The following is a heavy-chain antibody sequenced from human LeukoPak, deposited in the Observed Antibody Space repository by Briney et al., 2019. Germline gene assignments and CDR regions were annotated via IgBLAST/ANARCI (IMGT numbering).Heavy chain of an antibody. CDR2: IRDSGEA. D-gene: IGHD3/OR15-3a*01. V-gene: IGHV3-66*03. CDR1: GFRVSDYY. Sequence: GGSLRLSCAVSGFRVSDYYMSWVRQAPGKGLEWVGLIRDSGEAFYADFARGRFAISRDESENPLYLQMNSLRDEDTAVYFCARDRAANQDWVEFDPWGQGAPVIVSS. CDR3: ARDRAANQDWVEFDP. J-gene: IGHJ5*02.